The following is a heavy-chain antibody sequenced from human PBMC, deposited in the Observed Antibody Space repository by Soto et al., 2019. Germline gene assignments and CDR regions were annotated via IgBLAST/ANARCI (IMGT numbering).Heavy chain of an antibody. CDR3: ARGAGRGY. CDR2: INDSGTT. J-gene: IGHJ4*02. D-gene: IGHD1-26*01. V-gene: IGHV4-34*01. Sequence: QVQLQQWGAGLLKPSETLSLTCAIYGGSLSGYYWSWIRQSPGKGLEWIGEINDSGTTNYIPSLKSRGTMSVHTSKMQFSQKLTSVTAADTAVYYSARGAGRGYWGQGTLVTVSS. CDR1: GGSLSGYY.